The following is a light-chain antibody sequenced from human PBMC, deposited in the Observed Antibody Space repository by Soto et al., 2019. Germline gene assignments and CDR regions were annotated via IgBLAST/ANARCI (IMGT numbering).Light chain of an antibody. Sequence: IGLTQSPGTLSLSPGERATLSCRASPTVSNNYLAGYQQRPGQAPRLLIYGASSRATGIPDRFSGSGSGTEFTLTISRLEPEDFAGYYCQQYGSSSWTFGQGTKVDI. CDR1: PTVSNNY. J-gene: IGKJ1*01. CDR2: GAS. V-gene: IGKV3-20*01. CDR3: QQYGSSSWT.